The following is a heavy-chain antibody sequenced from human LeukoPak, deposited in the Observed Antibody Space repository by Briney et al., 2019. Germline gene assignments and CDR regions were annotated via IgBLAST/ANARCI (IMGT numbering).Heavy chain of an antibody. D-gene: IGHD3-10*01. CDR2: INPNSGGT. V-gene: IGHV1-2*02. CDR3: ASLLWFGEIRFDP. Sequence: ASVKVPFKASGYTFTGYYMHWVRQAPGQGLEWMGWINPNSGGTNYAQKFQGTVTMTRDTSISTTYMELSRLRSDDTAVYYCASLLWFGEIRFDPWGQGTLVTVSS. CDR1: GYTFTGYY. J-gene: IGHJ5*02.